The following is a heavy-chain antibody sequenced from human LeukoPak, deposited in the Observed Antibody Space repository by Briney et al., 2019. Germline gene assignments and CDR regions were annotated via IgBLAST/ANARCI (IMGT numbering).Heavy chain of an antibody. D-gene: IGHD3-22*01. V-gene: IGHV5-51*01. Sequence: GESLQISCKGSGYRFTSYWIGWVRPMPGKGLEWMGIIYPGDSDTRYSPSFQGQVTISADKSISTAYLQWSSLKASDTAMYYCARRGVDSSGYADAFDIWGQGTMVTVSS. CDR2: IYPGDSDT. CDR1: GYRFTSYW. J-gene: IGHJ3*02. CDR3: ARRGVDSSGYADAFDI.